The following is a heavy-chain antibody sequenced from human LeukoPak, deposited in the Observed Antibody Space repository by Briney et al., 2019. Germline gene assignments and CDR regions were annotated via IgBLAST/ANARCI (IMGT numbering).Heavy chain of an antibody. D-gene: IGHD3-9*01. J-gene: IGHJ6*02. Sequence: ASVTVSCKASGYTFTSYAMNWVRQAPGQGLEWMGWINTNTGTPTYAQGFTGRFVFSLDTSVSTAYLQISSLKAEDTAVYYCARGDDILTGSHLSMDVWGQGTTVTVSS. CDR3: ARGDDILTGSHLSMDV. CDR2: INTNTGTP. CDR1: GYTFTSYA. V-gene: IGHV7-4-1*02.